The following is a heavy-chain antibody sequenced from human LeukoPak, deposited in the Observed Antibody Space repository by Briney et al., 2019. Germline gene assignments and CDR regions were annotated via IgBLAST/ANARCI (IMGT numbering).Heavy chain of an antibody. V-gene: IGHV3-23*01. CDR3: AKTMFVDGYFDY. CDR1: GFTFSSYA. J-gene: IGHJ4*02. Sequence: PGGSLRLSCAASGFTFSSYAMSWVRQAPGKGLEWVSAISGSGGSTYDADSVKGRFTISRDNSKNTLYLQMNSLRAEDTAVYYCAKTMFVDGYFDYWGQGTLVTVSS. CDR2: ISGSGGST. D-gene: IGHD3-3*01.